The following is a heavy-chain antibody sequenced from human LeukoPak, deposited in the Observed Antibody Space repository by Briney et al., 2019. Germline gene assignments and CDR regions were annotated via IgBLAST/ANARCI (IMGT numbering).Heavy chain of an antibody. J-gene: IGHJ5*02. V-gene: IGHV4-4*07. CDR1: GGSISSYY. CDR2: IYTSGST. CDR3: ARTPRFDQRGNWFDP. D-gene: IGHD3-9*01. Sequence: SETLSLTRTVSGGSISSYYWSWIRQPAGKGLEWIGRIYTSGSTNYNPSLKSRVTMSVDTSKNQFSLKLSSVTAADTAVHYCARTPRFDQRGNWFDPWGQGTLVTVSS.